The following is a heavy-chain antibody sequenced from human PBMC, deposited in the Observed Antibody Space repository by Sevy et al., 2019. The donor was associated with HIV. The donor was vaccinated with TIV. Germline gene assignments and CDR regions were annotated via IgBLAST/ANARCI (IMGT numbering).Heavy chain of an antibody. D-gene: IGHD3-22*01. J-gene: IGHJ3*02. CDR1: GFTFSSYA. CDR3: ARDQLITMIVVVPAGAFDI. CDR2: ISYDGSNK. V-gene: IGHV3-30-3*01. Sequence: GGSLRLSCAASGFTFSSYAMHWVRQAPGKGLEWVAVISYDGSNKYYADSVKGRFTISRDNSKNTLYLQMNSLRAEDTAVYYCARDQLITMIVVVPAGAFDIWGRGTMVTVSS.